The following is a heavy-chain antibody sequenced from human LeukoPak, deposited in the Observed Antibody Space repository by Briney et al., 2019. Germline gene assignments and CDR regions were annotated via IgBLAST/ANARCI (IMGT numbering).Heavy chain of an antibody. D-gene: IGHD6-13*01. CDR2: IKQDGSEK. Sequence: PGGSLRLSCAASGFTFSNYWMSWVRQAPGKGLEWVANIKQDGSEKYYVDSVKGRFTISRDNAKNSLHLQMNSLRAEDTAVYYCARDRVWTVLYWGQGTLVTVSS. CDR3: ARDRVWTVLY. J-gene: IGHJ4*02. CDR1: GFTFSNYW. V-gene: IGHV3-7*01.